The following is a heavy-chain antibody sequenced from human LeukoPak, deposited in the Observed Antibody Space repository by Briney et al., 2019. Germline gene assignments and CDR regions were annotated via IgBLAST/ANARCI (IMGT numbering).Heavy chain of an antibody. V-gene: IGHV4-30-4*02. CDR3: ARMKDPPGIAAAWIDY. D-gene: IGHD6-13*01. J-gene: IGHJ4*02. Sequence: SDTLSLTCTVSGGSISSGDYYWSWVRQPPGKGLDWIGYIYYSGSTYYNPSLKSRVTISVDTSKNQFSLKLSSVTAADTAVYYCARMKDPPGIAAAWIDYWGQGTLVTVSS. CDR2: IYYSGST. CDR1: GGSISSGDYY.